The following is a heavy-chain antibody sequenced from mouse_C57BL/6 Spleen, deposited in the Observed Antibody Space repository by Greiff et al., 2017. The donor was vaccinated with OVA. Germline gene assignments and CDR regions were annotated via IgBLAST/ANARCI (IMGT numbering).Heavy chain of an antibody. CDR1: GYAFSSYW. V-gene: IGHV1-80*01. Sequence: QVQLKESGAELVKPGASVKISCKASGYAFSSYWMNWVKQRPGKGLEWIGQIYPGDGDTNYNGKFKGKATLTADKSSSTAYMQLSSLTSEDSAVYFCARVRLLPTARYFDVWGTGTTVTVSS. D-gene: IGHD2-3*01. J-gene: IGHJ1*03. CDR2: IYPGDGDT. CDR3: ARVRLLPTARYFDV.